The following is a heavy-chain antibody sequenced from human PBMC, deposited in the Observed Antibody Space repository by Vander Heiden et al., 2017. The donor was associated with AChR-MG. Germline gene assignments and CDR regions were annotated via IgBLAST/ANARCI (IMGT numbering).Heavy chain of an antibody. Sequence: QVQLQQWGAGLLKPSETLSLTCGLSGGSFSSHYWTWLRQPPGKGLEWIGEINHTGSTNRNPSLESRVTLSIDTSKKQFSLKLSSVTAADTAVYFCARRGYYDGTSYYYYWGQGTLVTVSS. CDR3: ARRGYYDGTSYYYY. CDR1: GGSFSSHY. V-gene: IGHV4-34*01. J-gene: IGHJ4*02. D-gene: IGHD3-22*01. CDR2: INHTGST.